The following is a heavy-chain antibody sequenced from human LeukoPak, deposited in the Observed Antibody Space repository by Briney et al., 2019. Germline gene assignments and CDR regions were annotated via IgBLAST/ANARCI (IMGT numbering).Heavy chain of an antibody. Sequence: PGGSLRLSCAASGFTFSDYYMSWIRQAPGKGLEWVSYISSSGSTIYYADSVKGRFTISRDNAKNSLYLQMNNLRAEDTAVYYCPRGSEWDLLGSCDYWGQGTLVTVSS. J-gene: IGHJ4*02. CDR1: GFTFSDYY. CDR3: PRGSEWDLLGSCDY. D-gene: IGHD1-26*01. V-gene: IGHV3-11*04. CDR2: ISSSGSTI.